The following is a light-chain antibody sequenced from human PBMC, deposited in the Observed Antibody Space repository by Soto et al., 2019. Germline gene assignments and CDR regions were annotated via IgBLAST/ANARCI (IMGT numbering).Light chain of an antibody. Sequence: VLTLSPASLSFPPGESPILSGRASQSVSSSVAWHQQTPGQAPRLVIYDASNRATGIPTRFSGCGSGTDFTLTISSLEPDDFAIYYCQQRSHSRTFGQGTKVDIK. CDR2: DAS. J-gene: IGKJ1*01. V-gene: IGKV3-11*01. CDR3: QQRSHSRT. CDR1: QSVSSS.